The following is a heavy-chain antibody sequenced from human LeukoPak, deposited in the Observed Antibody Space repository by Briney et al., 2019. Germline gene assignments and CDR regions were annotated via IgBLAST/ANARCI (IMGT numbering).Heavy chain of an antibody. Sequence: PSETLSLTCTVSGDSMGSYYWNWIRQPPGKGLEWIGYIYYRGSTNYNPSLKSRVTISLDTSKNQFSLKLSSVTAADTAVYYCARERQYSSGWYQGIDYWGQGTLVTVSS. D-gene: IGHD6-19*01. CDR3: ARERQYSSGWYQGIDY. J-gene: IGHJ4*02. CDR1: GDSMGSYY. V-gene: IGHV4-59*01. CDR2: IYYRGST.